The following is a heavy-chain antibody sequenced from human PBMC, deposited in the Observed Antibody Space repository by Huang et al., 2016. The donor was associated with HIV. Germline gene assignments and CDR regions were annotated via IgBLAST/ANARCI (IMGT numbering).Heavy chain of an antibody. D-gene: IGHD3-3*01. CDR2: ISAYNGNT. J-gene: IGHJ4*02. Sequence: QVQLVQSGAEVKKPGASVKVSCTASGYSFSNYGISWVRQAPGQGREWMAWISAYNGNTNSAQKVQDRVSMTTDTSTNTAYMELRSLRSDNTAVYYCARDIGVAEFDYWGQGTLVTVSS. CDR3: ARDIGVAEFDY. V-gene: IGHV1-18*01. CDR1: GYSFSNYG.